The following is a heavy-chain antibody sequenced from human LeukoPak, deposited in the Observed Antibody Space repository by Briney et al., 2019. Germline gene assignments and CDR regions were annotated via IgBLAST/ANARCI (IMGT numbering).Heavy chain of an antibody. CDR1: GFTFSSYS. V-gene: IGHV3-21*01. CDR2: ISSSSSYI. J-gene: IGHJ3*02. Sequence: PGGSLRLSCAASGFTFSSYSMNWVRQAPGKGLEWVSSISSSSSYIYYADSVKGRFTISRDNAKNSLYLQMNSLRAEDTAVYYCARGEQQPTLGLDAFDIWGQGTMVTVSS. CDR3: ARGEQQPTLGLDAFDI. D-gene: IGHD6-13*01.